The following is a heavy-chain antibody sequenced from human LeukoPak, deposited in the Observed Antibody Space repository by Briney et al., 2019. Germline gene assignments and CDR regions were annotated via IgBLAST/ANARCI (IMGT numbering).Heavy chain of an antibody. V-gene: IGHV4-34*01. CDR2: INHSGST. Sequence: SETLSLTCAVYGGSFSGYYWSWIRQAPGKGLEWIGEINHSGSTNYNPSLKSRVTISVDTSKNQFSLKLSSVTAADTAVYYCARGHEGVVVAATNWFDPWGQGTLVTVSS. J-gene: IGHJ5*02. D-gene: IGHD2-15*01. CDR1: GGSFSGYY. CDR3: ARGHEGVVVAATNWFDP.